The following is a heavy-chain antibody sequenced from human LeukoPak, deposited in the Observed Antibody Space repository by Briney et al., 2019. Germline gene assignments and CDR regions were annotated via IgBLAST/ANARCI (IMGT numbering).Heavy chain of an antibody. CDR3: ARGGRGEAVARSPPNY. CDR2: ISYDGSNK. CDR1: GFTFSSYA. V-gene: IGHV3-30*04. J-gene: IGHJ4*02. Sequence: GRSLRLSCAASGFTFSSYAMHWVRQAPGKGLEWVAVISYDGSNKYCADSVKGRFTISRDNSKNTLYLQMNSLRAEDTAVYYCARGGRGEAVARSPPNYWGQGTLVTVSS. D-gene: IGHD6-19*01.